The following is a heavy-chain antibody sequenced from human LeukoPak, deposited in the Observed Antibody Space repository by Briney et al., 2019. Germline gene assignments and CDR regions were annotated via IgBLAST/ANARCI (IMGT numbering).Heavy chain of an antibody. Sequence: PGGSLRPSCAASGFTFSSYAMSWVRQAPGKGLEWVSAISGSGGSTYYADSVKGRFTISRDNSKNTLYLQMNSLRAEDTAVYYCAKSLVGAVGYDYWGQGTLVTVSS. D-gene: IGHD1-26*01. CDR2: ISGSGGST. J-gene: IGHJ4*02. CDR3: AKSLVGAVGYDY. V-gene: IGHV3-23*01. CDR1: GFTFSSYA.